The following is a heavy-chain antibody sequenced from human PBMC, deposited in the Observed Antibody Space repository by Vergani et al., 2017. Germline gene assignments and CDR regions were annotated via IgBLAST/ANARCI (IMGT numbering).Heavy chain of an antibody. J-gene: IGHJ4*02. CDR3: ARSFYPYYYDSSGYSY. Sequence: EVQLVESGGGLVQPGGSLRLSCAASGFTFSSYWMSWVRQAPGKGLEWVANIKQDGSEKYYVDSVKGRFTISRDNAKNSLYLQMNSLRAEDTAVYYCARSFYPYYYDSSGYSYWGQGTLVTVSS. CDR1: GFTFSSYW. D-gene: IGHD3-22*01. CDR2: IKQDGSEK. V-gene: IGHV3-7*01.